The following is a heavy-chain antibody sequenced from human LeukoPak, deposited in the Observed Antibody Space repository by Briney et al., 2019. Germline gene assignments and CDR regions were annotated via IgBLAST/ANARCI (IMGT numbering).Heavy chain of an antibody. Sequence: SETLSLTCTVSGGYIITSGHYWGWIRQPPGKGLEWIGSVYYTGATSTNPFFRGRMSISVDTSKNQFSLNLTSVTAADAAVYYCARERSSSGGHNWFDPWGQGTPVTVSS. CDR3: ARERSSSGGHNWFDP. J-gene: IGHJ5*02. CDR1: GGYIITSGHY. V-gene: IGHV4-39*07. CDR2: VYYTGAT. D-gene: IGHD4-23*01.